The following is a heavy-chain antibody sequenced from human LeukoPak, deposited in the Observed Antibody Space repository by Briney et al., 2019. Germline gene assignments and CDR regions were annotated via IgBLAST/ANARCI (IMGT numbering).Heavy chain of an antibody. CDR3: AGSSSWVVAEVGIDP. CDR1: GGTFSSYA. CDR2: INPNSGGT. J-gene: IGHJ5*02. V-gene: IGHV1-2*02. D-gene: IGHD6-6*01. Sequence: ASVKVSCKASGGTFSSYAISWARQAPGQGLEWMGWINPNSGGTNYAQKFQGRVTMSRDTSISTAYMELSRLRSDDTAVYYCAGSSSWVVAEVGIDPWGQGTLVTVSS.